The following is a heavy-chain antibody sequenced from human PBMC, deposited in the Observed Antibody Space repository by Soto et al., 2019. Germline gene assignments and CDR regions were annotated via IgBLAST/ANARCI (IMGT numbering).Heavy chain of an antibody. J-gene: IGHJ6*02. CDR1: GGTFSSYR. Sequence: SVKVSCKASGGTFSSYRINWVRQAPGQGLEWMGGIIPIFGTANYAQKFQGRVTITADESTSTAYMELSSLRSEDTAVYYCARGVRDGYKEYYYYGMDVWGQGTKVTVSS. V-gene: IGHV1-69*13. CDR2: IIPIFGTA. CDR3: ARGVRDGYKEYYYYGMDV. D-gene: IGHD5-12*01.